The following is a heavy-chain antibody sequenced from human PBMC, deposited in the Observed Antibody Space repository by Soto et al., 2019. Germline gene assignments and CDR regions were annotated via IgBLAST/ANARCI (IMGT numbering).Heavy chain of an antibody. CDR2: IIPILGIA. CDR3: ITTVVTREY. Sequence: VEGSRQGFWGTLSRHNISWVRQAPGQGLEWMGRIIPILGIANYAQKFQGRVTITADKSTSTAYMELSSLRSEDTAVYYCITTVVTREYWGQGTLVTVSS. CDR1: WGTLSRHN. V-gene: IGHV1-69*02. J-gene: IGHJ4*02. D-gene: IGHD4-17*01.